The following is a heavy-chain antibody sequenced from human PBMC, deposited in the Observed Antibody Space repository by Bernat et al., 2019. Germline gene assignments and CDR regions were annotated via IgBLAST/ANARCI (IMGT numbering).Heavy chain of an antibody. CDR2: ISSSGSTI. CDR3: ASGGSVWRTEFDY. CDR1: GFTFSSYE. V-gene: IGHV3-48*03. Sequence: EVQLVESGGGLVQPGGSLRLSCAASGFTFSSYEMNWVRQAPGKGLEWVSYISSSGSTIYYADSVKGRFTIDRDNAKNSLYLQMNSLRAEDTAVYYCASGGSVWRTEFDYWGQGTLVTVSS. J-gene: IGHJ4*02. D-gene: IGHD3-16*01.